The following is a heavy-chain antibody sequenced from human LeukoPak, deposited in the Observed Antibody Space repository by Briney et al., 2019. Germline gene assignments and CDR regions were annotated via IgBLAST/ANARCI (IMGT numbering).Heavy chain of an antibody. Sequence: AASVKVSCKASGYTFTSYGISWVRQAPGQGLEWMGWISAYNGNTNYAQKLQGRVTMTTDISTSTAYMELRSLRSDDTAVYYCAREASGTVTPRGNEWVFDYWGQGTLVTVSS. V-gene: IGHV1-18*01. D-gene: IGHD4-17*01. CDR1: GYTFTSYG. CDR2: ISAYNGNT. CDR3: AREASGTVTPRGNEWVFDY. J-gene: IGHJ4*02.